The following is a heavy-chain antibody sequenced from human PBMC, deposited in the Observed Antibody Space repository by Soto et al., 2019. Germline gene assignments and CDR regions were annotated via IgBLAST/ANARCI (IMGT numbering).Heavy chain of an antibody. J-gene: IGHJ5*02. V-gene: IGHV4-34*01. CDR1: GGSFSGYY. CDR2: INHSGST. CDR3: ARSAMVRGVIKRPNWFDH. D-gene: IGHD3-10*01. Sequence: SETLSLTCAVYGGSFSGYYWSWIRQPPGKGLEWIGEINHSGSTNYNPSLKSRVTISVDTSKNQFPLKLSSVTAADTAVYYCARSAMVRGVIKRPNWFDHWGQGTLVTVSS.